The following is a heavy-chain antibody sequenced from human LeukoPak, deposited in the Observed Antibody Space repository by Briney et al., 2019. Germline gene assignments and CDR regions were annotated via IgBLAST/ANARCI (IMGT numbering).Heavy chain of an antibody. V-gene: IGHV4-59*11. Sequence: SETLSLTCAVSADSFSSHYWTWIRQPPGKGLEWIGYISYIGSTNYDPSLKSRVTISIDTSKNQFSLKLTSVTAADTAVYYCARDLVTVTKGFDIWGQGTMVSVSS. J-gene: IGHJ3*02. CDR1: ADSFSSHY. D-gene: IGHD4-17*01. CDR2: ISYIGST. CDR3: ARDLVTVTKGFDI.